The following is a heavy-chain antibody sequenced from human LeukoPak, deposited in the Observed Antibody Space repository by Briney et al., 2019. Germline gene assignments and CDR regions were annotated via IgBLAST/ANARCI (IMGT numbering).Heavy chain of an antibody. Sequence: GESLKISCKGSGYSFTSYWIGWVRQVPVKGLEWMGIIYPVDSDTRYSPSFQGQVTISADKSISTAYLQWSSLKASDTAMYYCARMDIVNSGDYWGQGTLVTVSS. V-gene: IGHV5-51*01. D-gene: IGHD5-12*01. CDR1: GYSFTSYW. J-gene: IGHJ4*02. CDR2: IYPVDSDT. CDR3: ARMDIVNSGDY.